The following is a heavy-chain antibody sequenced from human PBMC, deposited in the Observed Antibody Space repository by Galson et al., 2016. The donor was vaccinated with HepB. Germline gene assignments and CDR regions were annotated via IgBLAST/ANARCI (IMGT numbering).Heavy chain of an antibody. D-gene: IGHD7-27*01. CDR3: AKRPSTSWGPFEF. J-gene: IGHJ4*02. CDR1: GFTFSSCA. Sequence: SLRLSCAASGFTFSSCAMSWVRQAPFKGLALVSSISRSGDSTYYADSVKGRFTISRDNSRNTLHLQMNSLRAEDTALYYCAKRPSTSWGPFEFWGQRSLVTVSS. V-gene: IGHV3-23*01. CDR2: ISRSGDST.